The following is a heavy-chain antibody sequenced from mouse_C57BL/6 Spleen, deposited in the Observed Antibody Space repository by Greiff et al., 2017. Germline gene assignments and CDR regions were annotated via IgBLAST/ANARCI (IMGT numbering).Heavy chain of an antibody. CDR1: GYTFTSYW. Sequence: VQLQQPGAELVMPGASVKLSCKASGYTFTSYWMHWVKQRPGQGLEWIGEIDPSDSYTNYNQKFKGKSTLTVDKSSSTAYMQLSSLTSEDSAVYYCARGYSNYAMDYWGQGTSVTVSS. CDR2: IDPSDSYT. V-gene: IGHV1-69*01. CDR3: ARGYSNYAMDY. D-gene: IGHD2-5*01. J-gene: IGHJ4*01.